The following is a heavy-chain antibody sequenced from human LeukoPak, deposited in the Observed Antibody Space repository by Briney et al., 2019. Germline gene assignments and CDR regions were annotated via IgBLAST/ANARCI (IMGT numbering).Heavy chain of an antibody. Sequence: SETLSLTCTVSGGSISSGDYYWSWIRQPPGKGLEWIGYIYYSGSTYYNPSLKSRVTISVDRSKNQFSLKLSSVTAADTAVYYCARGVYGSGSYPFDYWGQGTLVTVSS. CDR1: GGSISSGDYY. CDR2: IYYSGST. D-gene: IGHD3-10*01. CDR3: ARGVYGSGSYPFDY. J-gene: IGHJ4*02. V-gene: IGHV4-30-4*08.